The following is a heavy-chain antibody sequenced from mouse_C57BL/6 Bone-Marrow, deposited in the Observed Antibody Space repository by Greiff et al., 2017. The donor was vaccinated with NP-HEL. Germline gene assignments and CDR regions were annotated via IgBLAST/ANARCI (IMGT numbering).Heavy chain of an antibody. D-gene: IGHD3-2*02. Sequence: VQLQQPGAELVKPGASVKLSCKASGYTFTSYWMQWVKQRPGQGLEWIGEIDPSDSYTNYNQKFKGKATLTVDTSSSTAYMQLSSLTSEDSAVYYCAGGTAQATSDFAYWGQGTLVTVYA. J-gene: IGHJ3*01. CDR1: GYTFTSYW. V-gene: IGHV1-50*01. CDR3: AGGTAQATSDFAY. CDR2: IDPSDSYT.